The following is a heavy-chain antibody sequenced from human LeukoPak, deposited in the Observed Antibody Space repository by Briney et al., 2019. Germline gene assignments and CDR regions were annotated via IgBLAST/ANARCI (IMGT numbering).Heavy chain of an antibody. J-gene: IGHJ4*02. CDR1: GGSISGYY. V-gene: IGHV4-59*08. D-gene: IGHD6-19*01. CDR2: VFYTGST. Sequence: SETLSLTCSVSGGSISGYYWSWIRQPPGKGLEWIGYVFYTGSTNYNSSLKSRVSISVDTSKNQFYLKLSSVTAADTAVYYCARNLGGSSGYYYWGQGALVTVSS. CDR3: ARNLGGSSGYYY.